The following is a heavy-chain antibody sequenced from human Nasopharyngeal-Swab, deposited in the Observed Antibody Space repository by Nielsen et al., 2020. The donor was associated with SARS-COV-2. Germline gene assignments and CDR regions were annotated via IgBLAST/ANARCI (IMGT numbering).Heavy chain of an antibody. CDR3: ARDGLDYDFWSAYFMDV. Sequence: GASLKISCAASGFTFNNYNFNWVRQAPGKGLEWVSSISSSSSYIYYADSVKGRFTIPRHNAKNSRYLQMNSLRAEDTAVYYCARDGLDYDFWSAYFMDVWGQGTTVTVSS. V-gene: IGHV3-21*01. J-gene: IGHJ6*02. CDR2: ISSSSSYI. D-gene: IGHD3-3*01. CDR1: GFTFNNYN.